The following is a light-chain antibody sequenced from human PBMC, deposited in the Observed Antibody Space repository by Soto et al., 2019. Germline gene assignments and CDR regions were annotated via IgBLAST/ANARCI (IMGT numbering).Light chain of an antibody. V-gene: IGLV4-69*01. CDR1: SGHSSYV. J-gene: IGLJ2*01. CDR2: LNSDGSH. Sequence: QSVLTQSPSASASLGASVKLTCTLSSGHSSYVIAWHQQQPEEGPRYLMKLNSDGSHTKGDGIPDRFSGSSSGAERYLTISRLQSEDEADYYCQTWGTGIVVFGGGTKVTVL. CDR3: QTWGTGIVV.